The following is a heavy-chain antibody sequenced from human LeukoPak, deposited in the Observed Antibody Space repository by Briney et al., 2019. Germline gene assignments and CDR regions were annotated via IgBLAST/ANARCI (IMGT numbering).Heavy chain of an antibody. Sequence: PSETLSLTCTVSGGSVSIGRYYWSWIRQPPGKGLGWIGYIYYSGSTNYNPSLKSRVTISVDTSKNQFSLKLSSVTAADTAVYYCARDSCGGGSCYPGSWGQGTLVTVSS. J-gene: IGHJ5*02. V-gene: IGHV4-61*01. CDR3: ARDSCGGGSCYPGS. CDR2: IYYSGST. D-gene: IGHD2-15*01. CDR1: GGSVSIGRYY.